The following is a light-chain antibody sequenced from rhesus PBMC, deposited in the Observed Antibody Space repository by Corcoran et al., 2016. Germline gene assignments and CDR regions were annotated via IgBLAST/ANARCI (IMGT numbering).Light chain of an antibody. CDR3: QQHNSYPLT. Sequence: DIQITQSPSSLSASVGDRVTITCQASKGISSWLAWYQQKPGKAPKLLIYAESSLQSGVPSRFSGSGSVTDSTLTISSLQPEDFATDYCQQHNSYPLTFGGGTKVEIK. CDR2: AES. CDR1: KGISSW. J-gene: IGKJ4*01. V-gene: IGKV1-33*02.